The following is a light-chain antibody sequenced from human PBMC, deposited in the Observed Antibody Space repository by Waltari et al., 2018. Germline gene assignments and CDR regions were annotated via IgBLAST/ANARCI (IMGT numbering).Light chain of an antibody. J-gene: IGKJ1*01. CDR1: RGISSY. CDR2: AAS. CDR3: QQVNTYSWT. Sequence: DIHLTQSPSYLSASVGDRVTIPCRASRGISSYLAWYQQKPGKAPKPLIYAASTLQSGVPLRFSGSGSGTEFTLTISSLQTEDFATYYCQQVNTYSWTFGQGTKVEIK. V-gene: IGKV1-9*01.